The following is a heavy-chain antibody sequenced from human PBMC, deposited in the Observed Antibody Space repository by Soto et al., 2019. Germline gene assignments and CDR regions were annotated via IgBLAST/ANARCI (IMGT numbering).Heavy chain of an antibody. V-gene: IGHV4-31*03. CDR2: IYYSGST. D-gene: IGHD2-2*02. CDR3: ARHPYCSSTSCYINWFDP. Sequence: SETLSLTCTVSGGSISSGGYYWSWIRQHPGKGLEWIGYIYYSGSTYYNPSLKSRVTISVDTSKNQFSLKLSSVTAADTAVYYCARHPYCSSTSCYINWFDPWGQGTLVTVSS. J-gene: IGHJ5*02. CDR1: GGSISSGGYY.